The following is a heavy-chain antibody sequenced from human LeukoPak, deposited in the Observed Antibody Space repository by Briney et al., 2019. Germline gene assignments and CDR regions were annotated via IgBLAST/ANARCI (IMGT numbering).Heavy chain of an antibody. CDR1: GYTFTSYG. Sequence: GASVKVSCKASGYTFTSYGISWVRQAPGQGLEWMGWISAYNGNTNYAQKLQGRVTMTTDTSTSTAYMELRSLRSDDTAVYYCAREITMIVDHYYYGMDVWGQGTTVTVSS. CDR2: ISAYNGNT. J-gene: IGHJ6*02. D-gene: IGHD3-22*01. CDR3: AREITMIVDHYYYGMDV. V-gene: IGHV1-18*01.